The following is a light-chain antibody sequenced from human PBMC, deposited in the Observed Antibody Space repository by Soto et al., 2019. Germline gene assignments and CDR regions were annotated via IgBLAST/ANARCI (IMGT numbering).Light chain of an antibody. CDR1: SSDVGGYSY. Sequence: QSALTQPASVSGSPGQSITISCTGSSSDVGGYSYVSWYQHHPGKAPKLMIYDVDTRPSGVSNCFSGSKSGNTASLTISGLQAEDEADYYCSSYTSSSTYVLFGGGTKLTVL. CDR3: SSYTSSSTYVL. CDR2: DVD. V-gene: IGLV2-14*03. J-gene: IGLJ2*01.